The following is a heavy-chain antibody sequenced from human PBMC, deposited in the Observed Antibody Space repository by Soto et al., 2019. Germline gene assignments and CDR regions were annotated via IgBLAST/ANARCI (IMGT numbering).Heavy chain of an antibody. D-gene: IGHD3-10*01. CDR2: IWYDGSNK. Sequence: QVQLVESGGGVVQPGRSLRLSCAASGFTFSSYGMHWVRQAPGKGLEWVAVIWYDGSNKYNADSVKGRFTISRDNSKNTLYLQMNSLRAEDTAVYYCARDPAYYYGSGSYYIDYWGQGTLVTVSS. CDR3: ARDPAYYYGSGSYYIDY. CDR1: GFTFSSYG. V-gene: IGHV3-33*01. J-gene: IGHJ4*02.